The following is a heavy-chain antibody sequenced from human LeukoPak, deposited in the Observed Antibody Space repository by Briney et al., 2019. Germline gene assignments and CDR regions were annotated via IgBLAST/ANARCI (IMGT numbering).Heavy chain of an antibody. CDR2: IYYSGST. J-gene: IGHJ4*02. Sequence: PSETLSLTCTVSGGSISSYYWSWIRQPPGKGLEWIGYIYYSGSTNYNPSLKSRVTISVDTSKNQFSLKLSSETAADTAVYYCARALYGGNFYGYWGQGTLVTVSS. V-gene: IGHV4-59*01. D-gene: IGHD4-23*01. CDR1: GGSISSYY. CDR3: ARALYGGNFYGY.